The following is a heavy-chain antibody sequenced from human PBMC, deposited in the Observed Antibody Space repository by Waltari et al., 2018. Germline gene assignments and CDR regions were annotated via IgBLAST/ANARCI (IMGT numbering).Heavy chain of an antibody. Sequence: QVQLVQSGAEVKKPGASVKVSCKASGYTFTGYYMHWVRQAPGQGLEWMGWINPNSGGTNYAQKFQGRVTMTRDTSISTAYMELSRLRSDDTAVYYCARDSVRATSYYYYYYMDVWGKGTTVTVSS. D-gene: IGHD1-26*01. V-gene: IGHV1-2*02. CDR1: GYTFTGYY. J-gene: IGHJ6*03. CDR2: INPNSGGT. CDR3: ARDSVRATSYYYYYYMDV.